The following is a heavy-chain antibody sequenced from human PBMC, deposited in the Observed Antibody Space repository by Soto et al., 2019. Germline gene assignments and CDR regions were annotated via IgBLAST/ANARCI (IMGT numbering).Heavy chain of an antibody. CDR1: GFTSSTSD. Sequence: QVQLVESGGGVVQPGRSLRLSCAASGFTSSTSDIHWVRQAPGKGLQWVAAISYDGSVQYYEDSAKGRFSISRDNSKTPLFRQRRSLRAEETAMYYLANRVRTWYFDDWGQGTLVNVSS. J-gene: IGHJ4*02. V-gene: IGHV3-30*18. CDR3: ANRVRTWYFDD. CDR2: ISYDGSVQ.